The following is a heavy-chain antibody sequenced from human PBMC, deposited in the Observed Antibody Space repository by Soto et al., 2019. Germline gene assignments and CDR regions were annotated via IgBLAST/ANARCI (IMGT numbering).Heavy chain of an antibody. CDR2: ITPYNGNT. J-gene: IGHJ6*03. CDR3: ARQGGTTAFRESGGTYFVYYMDV. CDR1: GYDFTSHG. D-gene: IGHD2-21*02. Sequence: QAQMVQSGPEVKKPGASVNVSCKASGYDFTSHGIGWVRQAPGQGLEWMGWITPYNGNTRYAQKFQGRLVMTTDASTNKAYMELRSLRHDDAAVYFCARQGGTTAFRESGGTYFVYYMDVWGKGNTVTVS. V-gene: IGHV1-18*01.